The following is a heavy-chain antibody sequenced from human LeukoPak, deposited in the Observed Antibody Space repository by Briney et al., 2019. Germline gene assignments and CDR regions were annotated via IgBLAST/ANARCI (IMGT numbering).Heavy chain of an antibody. CDR2: VNPSGGST. J-gene: IGHJ4*02. V-gene: IGHV1-46*01. D-gene: IGHD1-26*01. CDR3: ARRHKHYYQIDY. Sequence: ASVKVSCEASGYTFTSYYLHWVRQAPGQGLEWMGMVNPSGGSTSYAQKFQGRVSMTGDTSTTTVYMELSSLRSDDTAVYYCARRHKHYYQIDYWGQGTLVTVSS. CDR1: GYTFTSYY.